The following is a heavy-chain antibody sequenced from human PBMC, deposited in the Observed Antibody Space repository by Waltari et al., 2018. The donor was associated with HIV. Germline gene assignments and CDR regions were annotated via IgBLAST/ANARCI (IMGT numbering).Heavy chain of an antibody. CDR2: IYYSGST. CDR1: GGSIRPSRYY. J-gene: IGHJ3*02. D-gene: IGHD3-16*02. V-gene: IGHV4-39*07. Sequence: QLQLQESGPGLVKPSETLSLPCTVSGGSIRPSRYYSAWLRQPPGKGLEWIGSIYYSGSTYYNPSLKSRVTISVDTSKNQFSLKLSSVTAADTAVYYCARDRALLRLGELSPGAFDIWGQGTMVTVSS. CDR3: ARDRALLRLGELSPGAFDI.